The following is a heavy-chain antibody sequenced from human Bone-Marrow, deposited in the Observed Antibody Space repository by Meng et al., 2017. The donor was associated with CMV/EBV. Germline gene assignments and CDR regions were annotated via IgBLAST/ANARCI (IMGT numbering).Heavy chain of an antibody. D-gene: IGHD3-9*01. V-gene: IGHV1-2*02. J-gene: IGHJ4*02. Sequence: ASVKVSCKASRYTFTAYYMHWVQQAPGQGLEWMGWINPDSGGTNYAQKFQGRVTMTRDTSITTAYMELSRLRSDDTAVYYGARDILTGYYTDYWGQGTLVTVSS. CDR1: RYTFTAYY. CDR2: INPDSGGT. CDR3: ARDILTGYYTDY.